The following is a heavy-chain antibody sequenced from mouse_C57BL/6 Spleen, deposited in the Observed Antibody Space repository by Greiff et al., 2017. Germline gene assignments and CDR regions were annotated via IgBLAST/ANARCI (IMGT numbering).Heavy chain of an antibody. D-gene: IGHD4-1*01. CDR1: GYTFTSYW. CDR3: ARSLNWGYFDV. J-gene: IGHJ1*03. CDR2: IDPSDSET. V-gene: IGHV1-52*01. Sequence: QVHVKQPGAELVRPGSSVQLSCKASGYTFTSYWMHWVKQRPIQGLEWIGNIDPSDSETHYNQKFKDKATLTVDKSSSTAYMQLSSLTSEDSAVYYCARSLNWGYFDVWGTGTTVTVSS.